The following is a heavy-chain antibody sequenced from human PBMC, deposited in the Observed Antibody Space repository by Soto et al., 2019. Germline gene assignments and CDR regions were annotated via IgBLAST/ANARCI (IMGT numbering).Heavy chain of an antibody. CDR1: GFTFSSYS. D-gene: IGHD3-16*01. CDR3: ARDSYYDYIWGSYALDY. V-gene: IGHV3-21*01. Sequence: PGGSLRLSCAGSGFTFSSYSMNWVRQAPGKGLEWVSSISSSSSYIYYADSVKGRFTISRDNAKNSLYLQMNSLRAEDTAVYYCARDSYYDYIWGSYALDYWGQGTLVTVSS. CDR2: ISSSSSYI. J-gene: IGHJ4*02.